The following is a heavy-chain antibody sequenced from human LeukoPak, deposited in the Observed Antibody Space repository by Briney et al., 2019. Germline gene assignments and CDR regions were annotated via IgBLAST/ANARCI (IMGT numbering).Heavy chain of an antibody. CDR1: GFTFSSYS. V-gene: IGHV3-21*01. CDR2: ISSSSSYI. J-gene: IGHJ4*02. D-gene: IGHD1-14*01. CDR3: ARESITGGYYFDY. Sequence: GGSLRLSCAASGFTFSSYSMNWVRQAPGKGLEWVSTISSSSSYIYYADSVKGRFTISRDNAKNSLYLQMNSLRAEDTAVYYCARESITGGYYFDYWGQGTLVTVSS.